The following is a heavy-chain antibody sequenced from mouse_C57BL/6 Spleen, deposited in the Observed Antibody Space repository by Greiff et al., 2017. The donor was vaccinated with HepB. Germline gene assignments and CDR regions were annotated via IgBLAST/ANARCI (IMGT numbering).Heavy chain of an antibody. D-gene: IGHD2-1*01. CDR1: GYTFTSYW. Sequence: VQLQQSGAELVKPGASVKMSCKASGYTFTSYWITWVKQRPGQGLEWIGDIYPGSGSTNYNEKFQSKATLTLDTSSSTAYMQLSSLTSEDSAVYYCASEDYGNYDYAMDYWGQGTSVTVSS. CDR2: IYPGSGST. CDR3: ASEDYGNYDYAMDY. V-gene: IGHV1-55*01. J-gene: IGHJ4*01.